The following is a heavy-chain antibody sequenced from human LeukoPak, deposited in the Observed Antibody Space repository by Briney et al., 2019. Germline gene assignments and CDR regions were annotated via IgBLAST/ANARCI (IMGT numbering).Heavy chain of an antibody. V-gene: IGHV3-21*01. J-gene: IGHJ3*02. Sequence: GGSLRLSCAASGFTFSSYGMNWVRQAPGKGLEWVSSISSSSSYIYYADSVKGRFTISRDNAKNSLYLQMNSLRAEDTAVYYCARDAISAFDIWGQGTMVTVSS. CDR2: ISSSSSYI. CDR3: ARDAISAFDI. CDR1: GFTFSSYG.